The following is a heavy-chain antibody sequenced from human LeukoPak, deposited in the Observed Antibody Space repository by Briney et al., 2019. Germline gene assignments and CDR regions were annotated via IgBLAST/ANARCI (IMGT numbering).Heavy chain of an antibody. CDR2: ISYDGSNK. J-gene: IGHJ4*02. V-gene: IGHV3-30*04. D-gene: IGHD3-10*01. CDR1: GFTFSSYA. Sequence: GGSLRLSCAASGFTFSSYAMHWVRQAPGKGLERVAVISYDGSNKYYADSVKGRFTISRDNSKNTLYLQMNSLRAEDTAVYYCARYSVRGVIRDYWGQGTLVTVSS. CDR3: ARYSVRGVIRDY.